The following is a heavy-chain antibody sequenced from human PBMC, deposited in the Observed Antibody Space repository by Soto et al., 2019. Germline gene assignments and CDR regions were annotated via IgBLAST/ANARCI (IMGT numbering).Heavy chain of an antibody. CDR3: ARALLSHSYDSGGYDSYFHAMDV. CDR2: IIPISETT. D-gene: IGHD3-22*01. Sequence: SVKVSCKASGGTFSSLDINWVRQAPGQGLEWMGGIIPISETTNYAQIFQGRVSIVADISTSTAYMELSRLRSEDTAVYYCARALLSHSYDSGGYDSYFHAMDVWGQGTPVTVSS. CDR1: GGTFSSLD. J-gene: IGHJ6*02. V-gene: IGHV1-69*06.